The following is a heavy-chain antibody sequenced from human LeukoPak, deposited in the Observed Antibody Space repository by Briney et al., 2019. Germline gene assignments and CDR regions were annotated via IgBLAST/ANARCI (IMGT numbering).Heavy chain of an antibody. CDR2: FDPEDGET. CDR1: GYTLTELS. V-gene: IGHV1-24*01. Sequence: ASVKVSCKVSGYTLTELSMHWVRQAPGKGLEWMGGFDPEDGETIYAQKFQGRVTMTEDTSTDTAYMELSSLRSEDTAVYYCATGEPRPDIVVVVARRELPFDPWGQGTLVTVSS. J-gene: IGHJ5*02. D-gene: IGHD2-15*01. CDR3: ATGEPRPDIVVVVARRELPFDP.